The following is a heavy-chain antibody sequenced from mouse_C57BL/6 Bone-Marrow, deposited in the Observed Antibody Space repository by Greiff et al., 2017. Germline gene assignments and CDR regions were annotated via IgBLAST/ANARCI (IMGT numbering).Heavy chain of an antibody. D-gene: IGHD1-1*01. CDR3: ARNDHTTVVEEYAMDY. J-gene: IGHJ4*01. Sequence: EVQLQQSGPELVKPGASVKISCKASGYTFTDYYMNWVKQSHGKSLEWIGDINPNNGGTSYNQKFKGKATLTVDKSSSTAYMELRSLTSEDTAVYYGARNDHTTVVEEYAMDYWGQGTSVTVSA. CDR1: GYTFTDYY. V-gene: IGHV1-26*01. CDR2: INPNNGGT.